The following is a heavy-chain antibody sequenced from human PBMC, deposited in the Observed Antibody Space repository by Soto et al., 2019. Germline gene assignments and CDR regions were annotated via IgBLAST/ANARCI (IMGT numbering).Heavy chain of an antibody. Sequence: GGSLRLSCAASGFTFSSYAMSWVRQAPGKGLEWVSAISASASSTFHADSVKGRFTISRDNSQNTLYLQMKSLRDDDTAVYFCARRLNTYYFDYWGPGPLVTVSS. V-gene: IGHV3-23*01. CDR3: ARRLNTYYFDY. CDR2: ISASASST. J-gene: IGHJ4*02. CDR1: GFTFSSYA. D-gene: IGHD2-21*02.